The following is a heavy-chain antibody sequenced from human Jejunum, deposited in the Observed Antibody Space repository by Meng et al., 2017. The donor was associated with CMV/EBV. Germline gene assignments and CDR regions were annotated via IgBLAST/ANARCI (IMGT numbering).Heavy chain of an antibody. D-gene: IGHD3-3*01. Sequence: HWVRQAPGKGLEWVAFISYDGVSKNYTDSVKGRFILSRDNSKNTLFLQMNSLRGEDTAVYYCARDPGAYDFWSGPSYYTYGMGVWGQGTTVTVSS. CDR3: ARDPGAYDFWSGPSYYTYGMGV. J-gene: IGHJ6*02. V-gene: IGHV3-30-3*01. CDR2: ISYDGVSK.